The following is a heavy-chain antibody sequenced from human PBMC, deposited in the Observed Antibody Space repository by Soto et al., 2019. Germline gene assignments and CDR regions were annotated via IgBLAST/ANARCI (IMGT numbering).Heavy chain of an antibody. CDR3: ARGGSVSGLYYFDY. CDR2: LSDSGNT. J-gene: IGHJ4*02. CDR1: GFTFSNYA. D-gene: IGHD6-19*01. Sequence: GGSLRLSCAASGFTFSNYAMSWVRQRPGEGLEWVSALSDSGNTYYVDSVKGRFTISRDDSNNTLFLQMDSLRAEDTAIYYCARGGSVSGLYYFDYWGQGALVTVS. V-gene: IGHV3-23*01.